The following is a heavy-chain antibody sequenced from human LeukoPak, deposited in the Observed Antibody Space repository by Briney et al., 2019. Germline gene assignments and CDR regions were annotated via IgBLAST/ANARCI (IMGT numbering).Heavy chain of an antibody. J-gene: IGHJ6*03. V-gene: IGHV1-8*03. CDR1: GYTFTSYG. CDR3: ARVGDSSSWYYYYYMDV. Sequence: ASVTVSCTASGYTFTSYGISWVRQATGQGLEWMGWMNPNSGNTGYAQKFQGRVTITRNTSISTAYMELSSLRSEDTAVYYCARVGDSSSWYYYYYMDVWGKGTTVTVSS. CDR2: MNPNSGNT. D-gene: IGHD6-13*01.